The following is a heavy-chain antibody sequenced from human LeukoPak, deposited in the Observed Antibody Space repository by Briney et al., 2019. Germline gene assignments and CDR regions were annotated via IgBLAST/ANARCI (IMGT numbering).Heavy chain of an antibody. D-gene: IGHD4-17*01. Sequence: PSETLSLTCTVSGGSISNSDYFWAWIRQPPGKGLEWIGSMYYSGSTYYNPSLKSRVTISLDTSQSQFSLKLTSVTATDTAVYYCARETTAHGYFDYWGQGTLITVSS. CDR3: ARETTAHGYFDY. CDR1: GGSISNSDYF. V-gene: IGHV4-39*07. J-gene: IGHJ4*02. CDR2: MYYSGST.